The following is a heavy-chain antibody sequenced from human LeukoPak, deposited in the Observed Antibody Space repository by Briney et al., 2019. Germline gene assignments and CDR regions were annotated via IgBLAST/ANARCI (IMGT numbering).Heavy chain of an antibody. J-gene: IGHJ4*02. CDR1: GGSISSYY. D-gene: IGHD5-24*01. CDR2: IYYSGST. V-gene: IGHV4-59*01. CDR3: AREVGDGYSDY. Sequence: SEALSLTCTVSGGSISSYYWSWIRQPPGKGLEWIGYIYYSGSTNYNPSLKSRVTISVDTSKNQFSLKLSSVTAADTAVYYCAREVGDGYSDYWGQGTLVTVSS.